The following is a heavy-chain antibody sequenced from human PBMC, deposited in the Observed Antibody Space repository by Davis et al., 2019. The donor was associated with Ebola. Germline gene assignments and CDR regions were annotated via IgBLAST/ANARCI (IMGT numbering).Heavy chain of an antibody. CDR3: ARDRRFLEWLPRGDYYYYYMDV. CDR2: IYYSGST. D-gene: IGHD3-3*01. Sequence: PSETLSLTCTVSGGSISSYYWSWIRQPPGKGLEWIGYIYYSGSTNYNPSLKSRVTISVDTSKNQFSLKLSSVTAADTAVYYCARDRRFLEWLPRGDYYYYYMDVWGKGTTVTVSS. J-gene: IGHJ6*03. CDR1: GGSISSYY. V-gene: IGHV4-59*01.